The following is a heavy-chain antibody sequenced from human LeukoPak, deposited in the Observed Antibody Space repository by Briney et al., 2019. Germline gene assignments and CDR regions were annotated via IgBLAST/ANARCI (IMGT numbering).Heavy chain of an antibody. CDR3: ASNAWGFYYFDY. J-gene: IGHJ4*02. CDR1: EFTFDDYG. CDR2: ISSGSYYI. V-gene: IGHV3-21*01. Sequence: GGSLRLSCAASEFTFDDYGMTWVRQAPGKGLEWVSSISSGSYYISYADSVKGRFTISRDNAKNSLYLQMNSLRAEDTAVYYCASNAWGFYYFDYWGQGTLVTVSS. D-gene: IGHD7-27*01.